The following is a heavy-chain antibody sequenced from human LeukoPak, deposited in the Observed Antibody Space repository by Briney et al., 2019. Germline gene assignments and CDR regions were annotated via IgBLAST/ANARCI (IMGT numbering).Heavy chain of an antibody. CDR1: GFTLSDYY. D-gene: IGHD4-17*01. J-gene: IGHJ6*02. Sequence: RGALTLSRAASGFTLSDYYMSWIRQAPAEGMEWVAYITSRSRYTKYADSVKGSFTIPRDNDKKSLYLPMNSLRAEDTAVYYCARDGLTTVTTVSRYYGMDVWGQGNTVTVSS. V-gene: IGHV3-11*05. CDR3: ARDGLTTVTTVSRYYGMDV. CDR2: ITSRSRYT.